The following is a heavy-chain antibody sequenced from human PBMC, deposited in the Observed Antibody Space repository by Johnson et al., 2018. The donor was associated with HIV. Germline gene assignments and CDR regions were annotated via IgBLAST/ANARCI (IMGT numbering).Heavy chain of an antibody. CDR1: GFSFDDYA. D-gene: IGHD3-22*01. CDR3: ARDRPIAPFDI. Sequence: VQLVESGGGVVRPGGSLRLSCAASGFSFDDYAMSWVRQVPGKGLEWVSRINWNGGSTGYADSVKGRFTISRDNAKNSLYLQMNSLRAEDTALYYCARDRPIAPFDIWGQGTMVTVSS. CDR2: INWNGGST. V-gene: IGHV3-20*04. J-gene: IGHJ3*02.